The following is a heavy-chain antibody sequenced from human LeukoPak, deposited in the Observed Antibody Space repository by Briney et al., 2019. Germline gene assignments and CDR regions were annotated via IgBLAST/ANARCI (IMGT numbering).Heavy chain of an antibody. CDR3: AKDQANYDFWSGPAGVSEM. V-gene: IGHV3-30*02. CDR2: ITYDGSNT. D-gene: IGHD3-3*01. J-gene: IGHJ3*01. Sequence: GSLRLSCAASGFTFSSYGMHWLRQAPGKGLQWVTFITYDGSNTYYADSVKGRFTISRDNSKNTLFVQMNNLRLEDTAVHYCAKDQANYDFWSGPAGVSEMWGQGTMVIVSS. CDR1: GFTFSSYG.